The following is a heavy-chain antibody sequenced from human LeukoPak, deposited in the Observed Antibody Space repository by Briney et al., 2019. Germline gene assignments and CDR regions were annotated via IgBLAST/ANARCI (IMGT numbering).Heavy chain of an antibody. CDR1: GGSFSGYY. CDR3: ATQLAARSY. CDR2: INHSGST. Sequence: SETLSLTCAVYGGSFSGYYWSWIRQPPGKGLEWIGEINHSGSTNYNPSLKSRVTISVDTSKNQFSLKLSSVTAADTAVYYCATQLAARSYWGQGTLVTVSS. J-gene: IGHJ4*02. D-gene: IGHD6-6*01. V-gene: IGHV4-34*01.